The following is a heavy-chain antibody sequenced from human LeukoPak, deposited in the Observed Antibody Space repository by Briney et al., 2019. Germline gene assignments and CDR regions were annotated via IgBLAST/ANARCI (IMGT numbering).Heavy chain of an antibody. Sequence: GASVKVSCKASGGTFSSYAISWVRQAPGQGLEWMGGIIPIFGTANYAQKFQGRVTITADEYTSTAYMELSSLRSEDTAVYYCARRAVAGTAVGDYWGQGTLVTVSS. D-gene: IGHD6-19*01. J-gene: IGHJ4*02. CDR1: GGTFSSYA. CDR2: IIPIFGTA. V-gene: IGHV1-69*01. CDR3: ARRAVAGTAVGDY.